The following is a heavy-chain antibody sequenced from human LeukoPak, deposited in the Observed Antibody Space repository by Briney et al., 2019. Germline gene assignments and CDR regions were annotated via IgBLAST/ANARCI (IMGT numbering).Heavy chain of an antibody. CDR1: GYSISSGYR. D-gene: IGHD4-17*01. V-gene: IGHV4-38-2*02. Sequence: LETLSLTCTVSGYSISSGYRWGWIRPPPGKGPEWIGSIYHSGSTYCNPSLRSRVTISVDTSKNHFSLKLSSVAAADTAVYYCARTPGTVTTRGYYYNYYMDVWGKGTTVTVSS. CDR2: IYHSGST. J-gene: IGHJ6*03. CDR3: ARTPGTVTTRGYYYNYYMDV.